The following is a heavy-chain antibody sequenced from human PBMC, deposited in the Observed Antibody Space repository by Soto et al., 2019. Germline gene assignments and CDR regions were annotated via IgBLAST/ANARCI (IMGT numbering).Heavy chain of an antibody. CDR1: GYTFTSYG. CDR3: ARDRDYIRSLSWFDP. J-gene: IGHJ5*02. CDR2: ISAYNGNT. D-gene: IGHD4-4*01. V-gene: IGHV1-18*01. Sequence: GASVKVSCKASGYTFTSYGISWVRQAPGQGLEWMGWISAYNGNTNYAQKLQGRVTMTTDTSTSTAYMELRSLRSDDTAVYYCARDRDYIRSLSWFDPWGQGTLVTVSS.